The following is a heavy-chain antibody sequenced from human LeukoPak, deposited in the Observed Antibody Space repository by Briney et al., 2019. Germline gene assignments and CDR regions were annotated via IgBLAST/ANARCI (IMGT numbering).Heavy chain of an antibody. Sequence: ASVKVSCKASGYTFTGCYMHWVRQATGQGLEWMGWMNPNSGNTGYAQKFQGRVTMTRNTSISTAYMELSSLRSEDTAVYYCARGISGSYPFDYWGQGTLVTVSS. V-gene: IGHV1-8*02. CDR3: ARGISGSYPFDY. D-gene: IGHD1-26*01. J-gene: IGHJ4*02. CDR2: MNPNSGNT. CDR1: GYTFTGCY.